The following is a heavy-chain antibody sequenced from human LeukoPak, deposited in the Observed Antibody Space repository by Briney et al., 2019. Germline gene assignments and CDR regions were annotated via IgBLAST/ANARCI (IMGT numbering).Heavy chain of an antibody. CDR1: GFTFSSYA. CDR3: ARGCSSTSCYTYHYYYMHV. Sequence: GGSLRLSCAASGFTFSSYAMHWVRQARGKGLEWVAVISYDGSNKYYADSVKGRFTISRDNSKNTLYLQMNSLRAEDTAVYYCARGCSSTSCYTYHYYYMHVWGKGTTATVSS. CDR2: ISYDGSNK. V-gene: IGHV3-30-3*01. D-gene: IGHD2-2*02. J-gene: IGHJ6*03.